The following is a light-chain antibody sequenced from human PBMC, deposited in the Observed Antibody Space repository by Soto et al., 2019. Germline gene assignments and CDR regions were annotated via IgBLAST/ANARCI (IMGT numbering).Light chain of an antibody. CDR2: DVS. CDR3: SSYTSSTTLV. J-gene: IGLJ2*01. Sequence: HSVLTQPASVSGSPGQSITISCTGTSSDVGGYNYVSWYQQHPGKAPKLMIYDVSSRPSGVSDRFSGSRSGNTASLTSSGLQAEDEADYYCSSYTSSTTLVFGGGTKLTVL. CDR1: SSDVGGYNY. V-gene: IGLV2-14*03.